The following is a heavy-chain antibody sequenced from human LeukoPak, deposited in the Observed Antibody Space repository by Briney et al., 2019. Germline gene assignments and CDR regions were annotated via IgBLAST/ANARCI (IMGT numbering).Heavy chain of an antibody. V-gene: IGHV3-21*01. Sequence: PGGSLRLSCAASGFTFSSYSMNSVRQAPGKGLEWVSSDSSSSSYIYYADSVKGRFTISRDNAKNSLYLQMNSLRAEDTAVYYCARDGGVGRIAVAGTFDYWGQGTLVTVSS. CDR2: DSSSSSYI. D-gene: IGHD6-19*01. CDR1: GFTFSSYS. CDR3: ARDGGVGRIAVAGTFDY. J-gene: IGHJ4*02.